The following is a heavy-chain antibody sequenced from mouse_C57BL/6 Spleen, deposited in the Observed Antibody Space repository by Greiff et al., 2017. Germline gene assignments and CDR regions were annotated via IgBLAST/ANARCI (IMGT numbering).Heavy chain of an antibody. V-gene: IGHV5-9-1*02. CDR3: TREGYYGRGTLDY. Sequence: EVHLVESGEGLVKPGGSLKLSCAASGFTFSSYAMSWVRQTPEKRLEWVAYISSGGDYIYYADTVKGRFTISRDNARNTLYLQMSSLKSEDTAMYYCTREGYYGRGTLDYWGQGTTLTVSS. CDR1: GFTFSSYA. J-gene: IGHJ2*01. CDR2: ISSGGDYI. D-gene: IGHD1-1*01.